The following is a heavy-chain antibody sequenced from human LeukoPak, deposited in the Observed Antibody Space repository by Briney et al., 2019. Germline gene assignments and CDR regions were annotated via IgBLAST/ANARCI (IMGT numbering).Heavy chain of an antibody. V-gene: IGHV3-33*01. CDR3: ARGFKFGELSFYYYGMDV. CDR1: GFTFSSYG. J-gene: IGHJ6*02. CDR2: IWYDGSNK. Sequence: GGSLRLSCAASGFTFSSYGMHWVRQAPGKGLEWVAVIWYDGSNKYYADSVKGRFTISRDNSKNTLYLQMNSLRAEDTAVYYCARGFKFGELSFYYYGMDVWGQGTTVTVSS. D-gene: IGHD3-10*01.